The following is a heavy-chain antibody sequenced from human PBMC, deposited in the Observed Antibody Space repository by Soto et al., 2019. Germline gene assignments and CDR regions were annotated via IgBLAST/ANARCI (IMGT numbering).Heavy chain of an antibody. CDR2: IKQDGSEK. V-gene: IGHV3-7*01. CDR1: GFTFSSYW. D-gene: IGHD3-3*01. J-gene: IGHJ4*02. Sequence: GGSLSLSCAASGFTFSSYWMSWVRQAPGKGLEWVANIKQDGSEKYYVDSVKGRFTISRDNAKNSLYLQMNSLRAEDTAVYYCASGLDFWSGYSQFDYWGQGTLVTVSS. CDR3: ASGLDFWSGYSQFDY.